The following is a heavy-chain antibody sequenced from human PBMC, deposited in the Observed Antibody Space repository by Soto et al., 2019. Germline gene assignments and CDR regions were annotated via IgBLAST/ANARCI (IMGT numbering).Heavy chain of an antibody. D-gene: IGHD4-17*01. V-gene: IGHV3-21*01. CDR3: ARARGYGDYGGYYYYGMDV. J-gene: IGHJ6*02. CDR1: GFTFSSYS. CDR2: ISSSSSYI. Sequence: GGSLRLSCAASGFTFSSYSMNWVRQAPGKGLEWVSSISSSSSYIYYADSVKGRFTISRDNAKNSLYLQMNSLRAEDTAVYYCARARGYGDYGGYYYYGMDVWGQGTTVTVSS.